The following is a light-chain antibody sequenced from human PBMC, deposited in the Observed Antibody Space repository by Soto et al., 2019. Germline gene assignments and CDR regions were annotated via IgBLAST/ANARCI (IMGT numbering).Light chain of an antibody. CDR2: GAS. V-gene: IGKV3-20*01. Sequence: EIVLTQSPGTLSLSPGERATLSCRASQSVSSSYLAWFQQKPGQAPRLLIYGASSRATGIPDRFSDSGSGTDFTLIISRLEPEDVAVYYCQQYGSFPWTFGQGTKVEIK. CDR3: QQYGSFPWT. CDR1: QSVSSSY. J-gene: IGKJ1*01.